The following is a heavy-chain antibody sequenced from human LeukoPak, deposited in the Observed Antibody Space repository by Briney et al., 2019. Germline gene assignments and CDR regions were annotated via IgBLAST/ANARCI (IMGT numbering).Heavy chain of an antibody. Sequence: GASVKVSCKASGYTFTSFFMHWVRQAPGQRLEWMGWINAGNGNTKYSQKFQGRVTITRDTSASTAYMELSSLRSEDTAVYYCARGANYYGMDVWGQGTTVTVSS. CDR3: ARGANYYGMDV. V-gene: IGHV1-3*01. CDR1: GYTFTSFF. CDR2: INAGNGNT. J-gene: IGHJ6*02.